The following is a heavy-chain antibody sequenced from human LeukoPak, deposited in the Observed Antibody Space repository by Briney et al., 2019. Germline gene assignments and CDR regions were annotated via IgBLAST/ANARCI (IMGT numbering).Heavy chain of an antibody. J-gene: IGHJ4*02. CDR2: IYSGGTT. CDR3: ARLTVTYYFDY. CDR1: GFTVSSNY. Sequence: GGALRLSCAASGFTVSSNYMSWVRQAPGKGLEWVSVIYSGGTTYYADSVKGRFTISRDNSKNTLYLQMSSLRAEDTAVYYCARLTVTYYFDYWGQGTLVTVSS. D-gene: IGHD4-17*01. V-gene: IGHV3-53*01.